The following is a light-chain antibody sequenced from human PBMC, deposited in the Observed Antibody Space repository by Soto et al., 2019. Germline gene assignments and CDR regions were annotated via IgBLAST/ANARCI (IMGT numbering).Light chain of an antibody. CDR1: SSNIGAGYD. CDR3: QSYDSSLSGSDVV. CDR2: GNS. Sequence: QLVLTQPPSVSGAPGQRVTISCTGRSSNIGAGYDVHWYQQLPGTAPKLLIYGNSNRPSGVPDRFSGSKSGTSASLAITGLQAEDEADYYCQSYDSSLSGSDVVFGGGTKLTVL. J-gene: IGLJ2*01. V-gene: IGLV1-40*01.